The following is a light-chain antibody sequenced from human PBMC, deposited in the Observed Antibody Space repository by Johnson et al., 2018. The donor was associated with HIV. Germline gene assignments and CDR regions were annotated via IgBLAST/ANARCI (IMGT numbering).Light chain of an antibody. V-gene: IGLV1-51*01. CDR3: GTWDSSLSAGV. J-gene: IGLJ1*01. Sequence: QSVLTQPPSVSAAPGQKVTISCSGSSSNIGNNYVSWYQHLPGRAPKLLIYDNNKRPSGIPDRFSGSKYGTSATLGITGLRTGDEADYYCGTWDSSLSAGVFGTGTKVTVL. CDR1: SSNIGNNY. CDR2: DNN.